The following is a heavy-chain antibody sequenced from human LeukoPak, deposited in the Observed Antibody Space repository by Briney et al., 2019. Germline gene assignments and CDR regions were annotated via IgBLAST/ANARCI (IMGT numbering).Heavy chain of an antibody. CDR3: ARLKFYDSTGYSPGYYMDV. Sequence: SETLSLTCSVSGDSMKKSHWTWIRQPPGKGLEWIGNIDDSGSTNYSPSLKSRVTISIDTSKKQFSLRLRSVTAADTAVYYCARLKFYDSTGYSPGYYMDVWGKGTAVTVSS. V-gene: IGHV4-59*12. D-gene: IGHD3-22*01. CDR2: IDDSGST. CDR1: GDSMKKSH. J-gene: IGHJ6*03.